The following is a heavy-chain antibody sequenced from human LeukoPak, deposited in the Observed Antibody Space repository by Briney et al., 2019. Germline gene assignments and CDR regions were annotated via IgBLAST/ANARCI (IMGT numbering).Heavy chain of an antibody. J-gene: IGHJ4*02. CDR2: ISAYNGNT. CDR3: ARVRALVATVTLTTDY. D-gene: IGHD4-17*01. Sequence: GASVTVSCTASGYTFTSYGISWVRQAPGQGLEWMGWISAYNGNTNYAQKLQGRVTMTTDTSTSTAYMELRSLRSDDTAVYYCARVRALVATVTLTTDYWGQGTLVTVSS. V-gene: IGHV1-18*01. CDR1: GYTFTSYG.